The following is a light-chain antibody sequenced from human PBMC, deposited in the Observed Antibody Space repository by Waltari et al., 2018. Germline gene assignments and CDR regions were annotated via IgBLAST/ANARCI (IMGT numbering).Light chain of an antibody. V-gene: IGLV1-44*01. CDR1: SSNLGSKS. Sequence: QSVLTQPPSASGTPGTRVSISCSGSSSNLGSKSVTWYQPVPGTAPKLLISSTNRRPSVVPDRFSGSKSGTSASLAISGLQSEEEADYYCATWDDSLNGLFGGGTKLTVL. CDR2: STN. J-gene: IGLJ2*01. CDR3: ATWDDSLNGL.